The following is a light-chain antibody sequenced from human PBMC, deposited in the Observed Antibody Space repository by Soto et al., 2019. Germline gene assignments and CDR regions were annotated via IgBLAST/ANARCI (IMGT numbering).Light chain of an antibody. J-gene: IGKJ4*01. V-gene: IGKV2D-29*01. CDR1: QGLLDSDGRTH. CDR3: MQSLQLNT. CDR2: EVS. Sequence: DIVLTQTPLSLSVTPGQSASISFNSSQGLLDSDGRTHLYWYVQKTGQPPQALIYEVSKRSSGVPDRFSGSGSGTHFTLTMSRVQAEDAGIYYCMQSLQLNTFGGGTKVDIK.